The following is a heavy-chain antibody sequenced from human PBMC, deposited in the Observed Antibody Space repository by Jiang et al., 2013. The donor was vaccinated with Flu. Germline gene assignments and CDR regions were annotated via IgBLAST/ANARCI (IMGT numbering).Heavy chain of an antibody. D-gene: IGHD1-26*01. V-gene: IGHV1-69*01. CDR2: IIPIFGTA. CDR1: SSYA. Sequence: SSYAISWVRQAPGQGLEWMGGIIPIFGTANYAQKFQGRVTITADESTSTAYMELSSLRSEDTAVYYCASRSRVGATKNFDYWGQGTLVTVSS. CDR3: ASRSRVGATKNFDY. J-gene: IGHJ4*02.